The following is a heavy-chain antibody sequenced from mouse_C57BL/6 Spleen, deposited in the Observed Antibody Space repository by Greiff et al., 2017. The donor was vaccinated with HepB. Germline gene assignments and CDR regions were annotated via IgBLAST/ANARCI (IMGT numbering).Heavy chain of an antibody. Sequence: VQLQQPGAELVMPGASVKLSCKASGYTFTSYWMHWVKQRPGQGLKWIGEIDPSDSYTNYNQKFKGKSTLTVDKSSSTAYMQLSSLTSEDSAVYYCARGKGYAPFAYWGQGTLVTVSA. CDR1: GYTFTSYW. CDR2: IDPSDSYT. D-gene: IGHD2-2*01. CDR3: ARGKGYAPFAY. V-gene: IGHV1-69*01. J-gene: IGHJ3*01.